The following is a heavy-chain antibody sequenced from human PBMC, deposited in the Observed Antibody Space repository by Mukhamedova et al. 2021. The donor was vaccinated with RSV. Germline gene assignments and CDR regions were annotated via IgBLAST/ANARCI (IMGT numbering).Heavy chain of an antibody. V-gene: IGHV3-30*04. CDR1: SSYT. D-gene: IGHD3-10*01. J-gene: IGHJ6*02. CDR3: ARRGYYYFGLDV. Sequence: SSYTLHWVRQAPGKGLEWVAVISSDGSNKKYADSVKGRFRISRDSSKNILYLQMNSLRAEDTAVYFCARRGYYYFGLDVWGQGT. CDR2: ISSDGSNK.